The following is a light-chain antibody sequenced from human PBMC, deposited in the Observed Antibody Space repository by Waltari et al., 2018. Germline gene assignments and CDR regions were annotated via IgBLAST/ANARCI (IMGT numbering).Light chain of an antibody. CDR1: TSNIGNNY. CDR2: ENS. Sequence: QSVLTQPPSVSAAPGQRVAISCSGRTSNIGNNYVSWYQQLPGTAPKVLIYENSPPPPGIPDRFSGSKACTSATLDITGLQTGDEADYYCGTWDNRLSAWVFGGGTKVTVL. J-gene: IGLJ3*02. CDR3: GTWDNRLSAWV. V-gene: IGLV1-51*01.